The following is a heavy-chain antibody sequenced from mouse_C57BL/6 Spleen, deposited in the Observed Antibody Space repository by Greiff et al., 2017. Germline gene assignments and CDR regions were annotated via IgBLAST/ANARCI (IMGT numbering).Heavy chain of an antibody. CDR1: GYAFSSSW. Sequence: VHLVESGPELVQPGASVKISCKASGYAFSSSWMNWVKQRPGKGLEWIGRIYPGDGDTNYNLKFKGKATLTADKSSSTAYMQLSSLTSEDSAVYCCARDYGSSYFDYWGQGTTLTVSS. CDR3: ARDYGSSYFDY. CDR2: IYPGDGDT. V-gene: IGHV1-82*01. D-gene: IGHD1-1*01. J-gene: IGHJ2*01.